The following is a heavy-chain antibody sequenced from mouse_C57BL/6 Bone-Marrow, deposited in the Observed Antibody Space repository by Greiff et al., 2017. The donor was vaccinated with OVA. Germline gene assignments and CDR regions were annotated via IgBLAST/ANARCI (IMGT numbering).Heavy chain of an antibody. Sequence: VQLKQSGPVLVKPGASVKMSCKASGYTFTDYYMNWVKQSHGKSLEWIGVINPYNGGTSYNQKFKGKATLTVDKSSSTAYMELNSLTSEDSAVYYCARWRTAQAAWFAYWGQGTLVTVSA. CDR2: INPYNGGT. J-gene: IGHJ3*01. CDR1: GYTFTDYY. V-gene: IGHV1-19*01. CDR3: ARWRTAQAAWFAY. D-gene: IGHD3-2*02.